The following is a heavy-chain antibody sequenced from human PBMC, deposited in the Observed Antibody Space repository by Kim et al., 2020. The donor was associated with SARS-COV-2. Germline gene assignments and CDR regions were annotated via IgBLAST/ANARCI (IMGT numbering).Heavy chain of an antibody. CDR2: IYYDGST. V-gene: IGHV4-59*01. Sequence: SETLSLTCTVSGGSISSYYWSWIRQPPGKGLEWIAYIYYDGSTNYNPSLMSRLTISLDTSKNQFSLKLSSVTAADTAVYYCARDKRRPDYYGMDVWGQGTTVTVSS. D-gene: IGHD1-1*01. J-gene: IGHJ6*02. CDR3: ARDKRRPDYYGMDV. CDR1: GGSISSYY.